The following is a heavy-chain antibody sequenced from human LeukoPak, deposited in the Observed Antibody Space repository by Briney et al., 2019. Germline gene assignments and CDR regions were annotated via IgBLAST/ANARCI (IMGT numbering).Heavy chain of an antibody. CDR3: ARVGSTDSPHAFDI. D-gene: IGHD3-22*01. Sequence: GGSLRFSCAASGFTFSSYWMDWVRQAPGKGLVWVSGINSDGTMTRYAESVKGRFTISRDNAKSTRYLQMNSLRAEDTAVYYCARVGSTDSPHAFDIWGQGTTVTVSS. CDR2: INSDGTMT. V-gene: IGHV3-74*01. J-gene: IGHJ3*02. CDR1: GFTFSSYW.